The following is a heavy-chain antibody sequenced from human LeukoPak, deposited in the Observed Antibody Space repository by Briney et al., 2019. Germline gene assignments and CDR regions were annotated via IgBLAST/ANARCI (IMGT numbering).Heavy chain of an antibody. CDR1: GYTFSNYG. CDR3: ARDSRSSYYYYYYMDV. J-gene: IGHJ6*03. Sequence: ASVKVSCKASGYTFSNYGISWVRQAPGQGLEWMGWISPYDDNTNYAQNFQGRVTMTTDTSTSTVYMELRSLRSDDTAVYYCARDSRSSYYYYYYMDVWGKGTTVTVSS. CDR2: ISPYDDNT. D-gene: IGHD6-6*01. V-gene: IGHV1-18*01.